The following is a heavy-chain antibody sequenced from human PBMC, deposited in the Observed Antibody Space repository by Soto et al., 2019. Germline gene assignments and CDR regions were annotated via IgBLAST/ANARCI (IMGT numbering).Heavy chain of an antibody. CDR3: ARVSYYDSSGYYYANYYYYGMDV. CDR2: IIPIFGTA. CDR1: GGTFSSYA. V-gene: IGHV1-69*13. D-gene: IGHD3-22*01. Sequence: ASVKVSCKASGGTFSSYAISWVRQAPGQGLEWMGGIIPIFGTANYAQKFQGRVTITADESTSTAYMELSSLRSEDTAVYYCARVSYYDSSGYYYANYYYYGMDVWGQGTTVTVSS. J-gene: IGHJ6*02.